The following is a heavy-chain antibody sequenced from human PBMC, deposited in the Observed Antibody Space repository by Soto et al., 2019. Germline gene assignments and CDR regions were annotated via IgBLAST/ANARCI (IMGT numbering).Heavy chain of an antibody. Sequence: QVQLVQSGAEVKKPGSSVKVSCKTSGGTISNYAISWVRQAPGQGLEWMGGIIPLFGTTNYAQKFQGRVTRTADESTRTAYMERSSLGSEDTAGYYCARGGFWSGYYSWFDPWGQGTLVTVSS. CDR1: GGTISNYA. V-gene: IGHV1-69*12. CDR2: IIPLFGTT. D-gene: IGHD3-3*01. J-gene: IGHJ5*02. CDR3: ARGGFWSGYYSWFDP.